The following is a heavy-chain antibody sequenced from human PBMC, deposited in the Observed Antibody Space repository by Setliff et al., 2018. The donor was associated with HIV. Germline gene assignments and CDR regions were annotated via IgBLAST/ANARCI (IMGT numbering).Heavy chain of an antibody. CDR2: IRQDGSEK. V-gene: IGHV3-7*03. CDR3: ARLGWASLPANALDV. D-gene: IGHD3-10*01. Sequence: GGSLRLSCVASGFTFSKFWVTWVRRAPGKGLEWVANIRQDGSEKQYVDSVKGRFTVSRDNAQNSLYLQMNSLRAEDTAVYYCARLGWASLPANALDVWGLGTVVTVS. CDR1: GFTFSKFW. J-gene: IGHJ3*01.